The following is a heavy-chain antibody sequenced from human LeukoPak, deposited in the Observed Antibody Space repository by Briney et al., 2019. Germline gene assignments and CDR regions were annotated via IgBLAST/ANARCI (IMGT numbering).Heavy chain of an antibody. J-gene: IGHJ4*02. CDR3: AKVRAILLGYFDY. Sequence: GRSLRLSCAASGFTFSSYAMSWVRQAPGKGLEWVSAVSGSGGSTYYADSVKGRFTISRDNSKNTLYLQMNSLRAEDTAVYYCAKVRAILLGYFDYWGQGTLVTVSS. CDR1: GFTFSSYA. V-gene: IGHV3-23*01. D-gene: IGHD2-2*01. CDR2: VSGSGGST.